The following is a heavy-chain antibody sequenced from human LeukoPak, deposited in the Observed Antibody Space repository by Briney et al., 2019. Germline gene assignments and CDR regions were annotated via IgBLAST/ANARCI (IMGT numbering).Heavy chain of an antibody. CDR1: GGSISSSSYY. D-gene: IGHD6-19*01. Sequence: SETLSLTCTVSGGSISSSSYYWGWLRQPPGKGLEWIGSIYYSGSTYYNPSLKSRVTISVDTSKNQFSLKLSSVTAADTAVYYCARHVSVALSFLFDYWGQGTLVTVSS. CDR3: ARHVSVALSFLFDY. V-gene: IGHV4-39*01. J-gene: IGHJ4*02. CDR2: IYYSGST.